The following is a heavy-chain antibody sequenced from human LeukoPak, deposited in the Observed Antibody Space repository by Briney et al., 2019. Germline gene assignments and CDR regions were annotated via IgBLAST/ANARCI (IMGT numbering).Heavy chain of an antibody. J-gene: IGHJ5*01. CDR2: ISYDGSNK. V-gene: IGHV3-30-3*01. CDR3: ARDLHIVVVPAIGS. D-gene: IGHD2-21*02. CDR1: GFTFSSYA. Sequence: PGGSLRLSCAASGFTFSSYAMHWVRQAPGKGLEWVAVISYDGSNKYYADSVKGRFTISRDNSKNTLYLQMNSLRAEDTAVYYCARDLHIVVVPAIGSWGQGTLVTVSS.